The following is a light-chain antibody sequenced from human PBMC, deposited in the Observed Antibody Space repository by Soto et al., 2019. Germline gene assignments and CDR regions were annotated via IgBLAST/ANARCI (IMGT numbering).Light chain of an antibody. Sequence: EIVLTQSPGTLSLSPGERATLSCRASQSVSSSYLAWYQQKPGQAPRLLIYGASSRATGIPDRFSGSGSGTDFTLTISRLEPEDFAVYYCQQYGSSPYTCGQGTKPEIK. V-gene: IGKV3-20*01. CDR2: GAS. CDR1: QSVSSSY. CDR3: QQYGSSPYT. J-gene: IGKJ2*01.